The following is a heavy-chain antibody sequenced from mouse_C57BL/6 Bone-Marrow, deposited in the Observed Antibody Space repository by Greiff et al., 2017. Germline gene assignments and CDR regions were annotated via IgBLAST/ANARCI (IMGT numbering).Heavy chain of an antibody. CDR3: ARGGRRAWFAY. Sequence: QVQLQQSGPELVKPGASVKLSCKASGYTFKSYDINWVKQRPGQGLEWIGWIYPRDGSTKYNEKFKGKATLTVDTSSITAYMELHRLTSEDSAVYFCARGGRRAWFAYWGQGTLVTVSA. CDR2: IYPRDGST. J-gene: IGHJ3*01. V-gene: IGHV1-85*01. CDR1: GYTFKSYD.